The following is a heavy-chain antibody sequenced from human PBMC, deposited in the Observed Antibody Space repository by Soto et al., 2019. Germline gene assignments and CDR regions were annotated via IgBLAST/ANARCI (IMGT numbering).Heavy chain of an antibody. J-gene: IGHJ6*02. CDR3: AREDIVVVPAAIPVRYYYYGMDV. D-gene: IGHD2-2*02. Sequence: SVKVSCKASGGTFSSYAISWVRQAPGQGLEWMGGIIPILGTANYAQKFQGRVTITADEPTSTAYMELSSLRSEDTAVYYCAREDIVVVPAAIPVRYYYYGMDVWGQGTTVTVSS. CDR1: GGTFSSYA. CDR2: IIPILGTA. V-gene: IGHV1-69*13.